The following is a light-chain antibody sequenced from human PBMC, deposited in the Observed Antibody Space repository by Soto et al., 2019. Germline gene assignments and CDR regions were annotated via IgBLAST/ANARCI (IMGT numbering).Light chain of an antibody. CDR1: QSVSSK. CDR3: QQYGRSPFT. V-gene: IGKV3-15*01. Sequence: EIVMTQSPTTLSVSPGERATLSCRASQSVSSKLAWYQQKPGQPPRLLIFDASARASGVPARFSGSGSGTEFILTISRLEPEDFAVYYCQQYGRSPFTFGQGTKLQIK. CDR2: DAS. J-gene: IGKJ2*01.